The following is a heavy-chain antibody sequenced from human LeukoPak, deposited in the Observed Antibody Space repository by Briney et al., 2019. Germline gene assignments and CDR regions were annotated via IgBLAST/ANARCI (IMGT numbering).Heavy chain of an antibody. CDR3: ARGPPFEMYYYDSSGYYPFED. D-gene: IGHD3-22*01. CDR1: GFTFSSYA. V-gene: IGHV4-34*01. Sequence: GSLRLSCAASGFTFSSYAMSWVRQAPGKGLEWIGEINHSGSTNYNPSLKSRVTISVDTSKNQFSLKLSSVTAADTAVYYCARGPPFEMYYYDSSGYYPFEDWGQGTLVTVSS. J-gene: IGHJ4*02. CDR2: INHSGST.